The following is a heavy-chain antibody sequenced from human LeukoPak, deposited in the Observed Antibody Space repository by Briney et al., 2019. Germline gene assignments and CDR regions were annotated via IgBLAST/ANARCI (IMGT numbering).Heavy chain of an antibody. CDR1: GFTFSNFA. D-gene: IGHD3-10*01. Sequence: GGSLRLSCVASGFTFSNFAMSWVRQTPGKGLDFVSAISVGSDSIYYKDSVKGRFTLSRDNSGRTMYLHMNSLRAEDTAIYYCGTHGSGNFGPWRYWGQGTLVTVSS. V-gene: IGHV3-23*01. CDR3: GTHGSGNFGPWRY. J-gene: IGHJ4*02. CDR2: ISVGSDSI.